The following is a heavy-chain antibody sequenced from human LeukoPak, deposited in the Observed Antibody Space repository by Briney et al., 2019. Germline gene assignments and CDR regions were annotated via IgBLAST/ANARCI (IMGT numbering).Heavy chain of an antibody. CDR3: ARARCSGDSCYTGYY. CDR1: GGSFSYYY. Sequence: SETLSLTCVVSGGSFSYYYWNWIRQPPGKGLEWIGEINHSGITNYNPSLKSRVTISVDTSKNQFSLKLSSVTAADTAVYYCARARCSGDSCYTGYYWGQGTLVTVSS. V-gene: IGHV4-34*01. D-gene: IGHD2-15*01. J-gene: IGHJ4*02. CDR2: INHSGIT.